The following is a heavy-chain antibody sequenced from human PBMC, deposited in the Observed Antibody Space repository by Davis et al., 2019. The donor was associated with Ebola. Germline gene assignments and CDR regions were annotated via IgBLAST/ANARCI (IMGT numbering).Heavy chain of an antibody. CDR2: INPSGGST. D-gene: IGHD6-19*01. Sequence: ASVKVSCKASGYTFTSYYMHWVRQAPGQGLEWMGIINPSGGSTSYAQKFQGRVTMTTDTSTSTAYMELRSLRSDDTAVYYCAREGSSGYRNYYYYMDVWGKGTTVTVSS. CDR3: AREGSSGYRNYYYYMDV. J-gene: IGHJ6*03. V-gene: IGHV1-46*01. CDR1: GYTFTSYY.